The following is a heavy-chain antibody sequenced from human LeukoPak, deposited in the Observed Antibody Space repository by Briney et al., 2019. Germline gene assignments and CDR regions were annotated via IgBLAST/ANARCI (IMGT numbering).Heavy chain of an antibody. CDR1: GGSFSGYY. CDR2: INHSGST. CDR3: ARRYMIVVVTTYFDY. Sequence: SETLSLTCAVYGGSFSGYYWSWIRQPPGKGLEWIGEINHSGSTNYNPSLKSRVTISVDTSKNQFSLKLSSVTAADTAVYYCARRYMIVVVTTYFDYWGQGTLVTVSS. V-gene: IGHV4-34*01. D-gene: IGHD3-22*01. J-gene: IGHJ4*02.